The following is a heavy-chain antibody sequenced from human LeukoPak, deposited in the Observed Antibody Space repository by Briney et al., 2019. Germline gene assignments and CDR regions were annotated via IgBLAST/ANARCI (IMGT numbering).Heavy chain of an antibody. Sequence: SETLSLTCTVSGGSISNSSSYWGWIRQPPGKGLEWIGSIYYSGSTYYNPSLKSRVTISVDTSKNQFSLKLSSVTAADTAVYYCARDTVTTFDYWGQGTLVTVSS. CDR2: IYYSGST. J-gene: IGHJ4*02. CDR3: ARDTVTTFDY. CDR1: GGSISNSSSY. D-gene: IGHD4-17*01. V-gene: IGHV4-39*07.